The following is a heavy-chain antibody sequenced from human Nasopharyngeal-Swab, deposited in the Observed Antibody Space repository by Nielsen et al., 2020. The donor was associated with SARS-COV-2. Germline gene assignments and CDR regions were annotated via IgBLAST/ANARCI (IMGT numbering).Heavy chain of an antibody. Sequence: SETLSLTCAVYGGSFSGYYWSWIRQPPGKGLEWIGEINHSGSTNYNPSLKSRVTISVDTSKNQFSLKLSSVTAADTAVYYCASGSPYYYMDVWGKGTTVTVSS. CDR2: INHSGST. CDR1: GGSFSGYY. CDR3: ASGSPYYYMDV. V-gene: IGHV4-34*01. J-gene: IGHJ6*03.